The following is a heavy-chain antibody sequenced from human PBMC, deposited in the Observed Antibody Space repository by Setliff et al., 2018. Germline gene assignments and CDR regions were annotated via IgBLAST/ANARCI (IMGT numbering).Heavy chain of an antibody. J-gene: IGHJ6*03. V-gene: IGHV4-4*07. CDR1: GGSISSYY. CDR3: AIDSLWVREAKYYMVV. D-gene: IGHD3-10*01. Sequence: SETLSLTCTVSGGSISSYYWSWIRQPAGKGLEWIGRIYDSGRTDYNPSLTSRVTMSLDTSKNQFSLKVTSVTAADTAVYYCAIDSLWVREAKYYMVVWGKGTTVTVSS. CDR2: IYDSGRT.